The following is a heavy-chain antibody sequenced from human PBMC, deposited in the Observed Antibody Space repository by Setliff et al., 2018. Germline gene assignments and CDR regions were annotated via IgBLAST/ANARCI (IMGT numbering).Heavy chain of an antibody. D-gene: IGHD3-22*01. CDR2: INPSSGRT. V-gene: IGHV1-46*01. CDR3: ARDVFPYHYEGAFDI. J-gene: IGHJ3*02. Sequence: GASVKVSCKASGYTFTSHYMHWVRQAPGLGLEWMGTINPSSGRTSYAQKFQGRVTMTGDTSTSTVYMDMSSLRSEDTAVYYCARDVFPYHYEGAFDIWGQGTMVTDSS. CDR1: GYTFTSHY.